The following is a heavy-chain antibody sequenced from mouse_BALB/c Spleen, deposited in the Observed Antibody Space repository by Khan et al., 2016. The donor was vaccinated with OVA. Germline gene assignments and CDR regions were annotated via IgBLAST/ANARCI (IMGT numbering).Heavy chain of an antibody. CDR3: ATYGNFYAMDY. CDR2: ISSGSSTI. CDR1: GFTFSSFG. D-gene: IGHD2-1*01. V-gene: IGHV5-17*02. Sequence: EVELVESGGGLVQPGGSRKLSCAASGFTFSSFGMHWVRQAPERGLEWVAYISSGSSTIYYADTMKGRFTISRDNPKNTPFLQMTSLRSEDTAMYYCATYGNFYAMDYWGQGTSVTVSS. J-gene: IGHJ4*01.